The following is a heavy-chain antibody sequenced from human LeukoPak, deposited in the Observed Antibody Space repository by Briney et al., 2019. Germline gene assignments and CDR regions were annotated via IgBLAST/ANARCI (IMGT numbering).Heavy chain of an antibody. CDR2: ISSSGSTI. J-gene: IGHJ4*02. V-gene: IGHV3-48*03. D-gene: IGHD6-13*01. CDR3: ASLSTAAGTY. CDR1: GFTFSSYE. Sequence: QPGGSLRLSCAASGFTFSSYEMNWVRQAPGKGLEWVSYISSSGSTIYYADSVKGRFTISRDNAKNSLYLQMNSLRAEDTAVYYCASLSTAAGTYWGQGTLVTVSS.